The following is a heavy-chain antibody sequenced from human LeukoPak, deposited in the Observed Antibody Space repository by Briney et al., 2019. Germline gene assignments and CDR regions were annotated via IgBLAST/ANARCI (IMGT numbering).Heavy chain of an antibody. V-gene: IGHV4-59*01. Sequence: PSETLSLTCTVSGGSISSYYWSWIRQPPGKGLEWIGYIYYSGSTNYNPSLKSRVTISVDTSKNQFSLKLSSVTAADTAVYYCARVEYDSSGYYFDYWGQGTLVTVSS. CDR2: IYYSGST. D-gene: IGHD3-22*01. CDR3: ARVEYDSSGYYFDY. CDR1: GGSISSYY. J-gene: IGHJ4*02.